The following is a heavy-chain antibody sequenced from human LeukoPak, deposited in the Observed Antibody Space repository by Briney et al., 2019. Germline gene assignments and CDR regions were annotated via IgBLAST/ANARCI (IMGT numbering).Heavy chain of an antibody. CDR1: GGTFISYA. Sequence: SVKVSCKASGGTFISYAISWVRQAPGQGLEWMGGIIPILGTANYAQKFQGRVTITADESTSTAYMELSSLRSEDTAVYYCALTYYYGSGSPFGFDYWGQGTLVTVSS. CDR3: ALTYYYGSGSPFGFDY. V-gene: IGHV1-69*13. CDR2: IIPILGTA. D-gene: IGHD3-10*01. J-gene: IGHJ4*02.